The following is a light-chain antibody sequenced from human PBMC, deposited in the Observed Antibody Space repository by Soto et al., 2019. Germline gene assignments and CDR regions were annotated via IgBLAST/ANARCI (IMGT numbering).Light chain of an antibody. J-gene: IGLJ1*01. V-gene: IGLV2-18*02. Sequence: QSALTQPPSVSGSPGQSVTISCTGTSTDFVSYNRVSWYQQPPGTAPKLIIYEASNRPSGVPDRFSGSKSGNTASLTISGLQAEDEADYYCSSYTTSNTYVFGTGTKVTV. CDR3: SSYTTSNTYV. CDR2: EAS. CDR1: STDFVSYNR.